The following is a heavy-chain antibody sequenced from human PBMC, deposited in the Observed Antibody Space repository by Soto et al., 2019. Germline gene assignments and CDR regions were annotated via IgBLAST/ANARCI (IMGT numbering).Heavy chain of an antibody. CDR3: ATERELVVGAATPIHYSGMDA. Sequence: GGSLRLSCAASGFTFSSFWMAWVRQAPGKGLEWVANINQDGSEKYYVDSMKGRFTISRDNAKNSLYLEMNSLRAEDTAVYYCATERELVVGAATPIHYSGMDAWGQGTTVTVYS. J-gene: IGHJ6*02. V-gene: IGHV3-7*03. CDR2: INQDGSEK. D-gene: IGHD2-15*01. CDR1: GFTFSSFW.